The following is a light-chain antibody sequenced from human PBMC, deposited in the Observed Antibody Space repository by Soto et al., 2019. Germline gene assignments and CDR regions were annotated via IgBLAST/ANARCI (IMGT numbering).Light chain of an antibody. Sequence: EVVMTQSPATLSVSPGDRATLSCRASQSVHNNLAWYQQKPGQAPRLLIFDTSTRATDIPIRCTGGGSGTEFTLTISSLQSEDSAVYYCQQYEIWPLTFGGGTKVEIK. CDR2: DTS. J-gene: IGKJ4*01. V-gene: IGKV3-15*01. CDR1: QSVHNN. CDR3: QQYEIWPLT.